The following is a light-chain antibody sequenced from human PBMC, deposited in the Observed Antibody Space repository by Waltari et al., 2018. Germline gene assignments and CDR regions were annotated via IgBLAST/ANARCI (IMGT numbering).Light chain of an antibody. CDR3: QQYYTTPLT. CDR1: QSVSYTASNKHY. J-gene: IGKJ4*01. Sequence: DIVITQSPDYLAVSLGERATINCQYSQSVSYTASNKHYLAWYQQKPGQPPKLIIYWASNRESGVPDRFSGSGSGTDFTLTISRLQAEDVAVYYCQQYYTTPLTCGGGTKVEI. V-gene: IGKV4-1*01. CDR2: WAS.